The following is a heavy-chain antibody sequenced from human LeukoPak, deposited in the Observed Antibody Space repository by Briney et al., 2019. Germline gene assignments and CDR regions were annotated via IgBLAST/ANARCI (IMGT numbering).Heavy chain of an antibody. D-gene: IGHD2-15*01. J-gene: IGHJ3*02. CDR1: GYTFTSYD. CDR3: TRGLVVLSATSWAFDI. CDR2: MNPNSGNT. Sequence: GAAVKVSCKASGYTFTSYDINWVRQATGQGLEWMGWMNPNSGNTGYAQKCQARVSMTRNTSISTAYMELSSLRSEDTAVYYCTRGLVVLSATSWAFDIWGHGTMVTVSS. V-gene: IGHV1-8*01.